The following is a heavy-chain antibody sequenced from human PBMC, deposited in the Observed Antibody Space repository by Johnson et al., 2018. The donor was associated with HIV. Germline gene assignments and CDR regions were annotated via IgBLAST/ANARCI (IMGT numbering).Heavy chain of an antibody. Sequence: QVQLVESGGGVVQPGRSLRLSCAASGFTFSSYGMHWVSQAPGKGLEWVAVISYDGSNKYYAESVKGRFTISRDNSKNTRYLKMNSLRAEDTAVYYCARDHEAVPGAFDIWGQGTMVTVSS. V-gene: IGHV3-30*19. CDR1: GFTFSSYG. CDR3: ARDHEAVPGAFDI. CDR2: ISYDGSNK. D-gene: IGHD1-1*01. J-gene: IGHJ3*02.